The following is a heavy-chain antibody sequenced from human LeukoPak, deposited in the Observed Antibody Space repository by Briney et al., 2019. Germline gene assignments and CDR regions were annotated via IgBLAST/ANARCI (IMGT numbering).Heavy chain of an antibody. CDR1: GYTFTRYG. Sequence: GASGNVSCNAFGYTFTRYGNNRERHGTGPGHGLKGWMNPNSGNTGYAQKFQGRVTMTRSTSASTAYMELTNLTSEDTAVYFCARSSVGVRRRTDCWGQGTLVTVSS. V-gene: IGHV1-8*02. CDR3: ARSSVGVRRRTDC. D-gene: IGHD1-26*01. CDR2: MNPNSGNT. J-gene: IGHJ4*02.